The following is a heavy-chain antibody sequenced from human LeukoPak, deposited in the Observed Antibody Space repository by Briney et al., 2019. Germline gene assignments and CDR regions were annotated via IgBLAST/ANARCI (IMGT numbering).Heavy chain of an antibody. CDR3: ARGAGENYYFDY. D-gene: IGHD1-26*01. Sequence: SESLSLTCTVSGYSISSGYYWGWIRQPPGKGLEWIGSIYHSGSTYYNPSLKSRVTISVDTSKNQFSLKLSSVTAADTAVYYCARGAGENYYFDYWGQGTLVTVSS. CDR1: GYSISSGYY. CDR2: IYHSGST. V-gene: IGHV4-38-2*02. J-gene: IGHJ4*02.